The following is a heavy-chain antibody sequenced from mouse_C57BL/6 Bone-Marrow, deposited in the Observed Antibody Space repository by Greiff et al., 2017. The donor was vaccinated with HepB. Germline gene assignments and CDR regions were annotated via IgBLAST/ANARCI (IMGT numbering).Heavy chain of an antibody. D-gene: IGHD4-1*01. Sequence: ESGPGLVKPSQSLSLTCSVTGYSITSGYYWNWIRQFPGNKLEWMGYISYDGSNNYNPSLKNRISITRDTSKNQFFLKLNSVTTEDTATYYCAREEGLTGTDCDYWGQGTTLTVSS. CDR3: AREEGLTGTDCDY. J-gene: IGHJ2*01. V-gene: IGHV3-6*01. CDR2: ISYDGSN. CDR1: GYSITSGYY.